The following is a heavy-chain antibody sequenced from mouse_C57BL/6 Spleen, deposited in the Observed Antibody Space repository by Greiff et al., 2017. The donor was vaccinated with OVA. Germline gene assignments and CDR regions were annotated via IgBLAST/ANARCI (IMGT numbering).Heavy chain of an antibody. CDR3: ARPLGRGYFDV. CDR1: GYTFTSYW. Sequence: QVQLQQPGAELVRPGSSVKLSCKASGYTFTSYWMDWVKQRPGQGLEWIGNIYPSDSETHYNQKFKDKATLTVDKSSSTAYMQLSSLTSEDSAVYYSARPLGRGYFDVWGTETTVTVSS. D-gene: IGHD4-1*01. J-gene: IGHJ1*03. CDR2: IYPSDSET. V-gene: IGHV1-61*01.